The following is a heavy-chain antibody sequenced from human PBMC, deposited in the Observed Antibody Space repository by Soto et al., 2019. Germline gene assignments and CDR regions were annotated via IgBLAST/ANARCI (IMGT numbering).Heavy chain of an antibody. CDR2: ISTGGAYM. CDR3: ASDIASPLGDYFDS. Sequence: EVQLVESGGGLVKAGGSLRLFCTASGFTFRNYNMNWVRQAPGKGLVWVSSISTGGAYMFYADSVKGRFTISRDKAQNSLFLQIDSPRAEDTAVYYSASDIASPLGDYFDSWGQGTLVTVSS. J-gene: IGHJ4*02. V-gene: IGHV3-21*06. CDR1: GFTFRNYN. D-gene: IGHD2-21*01.